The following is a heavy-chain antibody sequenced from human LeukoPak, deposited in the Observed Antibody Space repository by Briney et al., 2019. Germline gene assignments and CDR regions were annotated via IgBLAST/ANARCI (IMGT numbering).Heavy chain of an antibody. CDR3: ARGPIVVVVAATGYFQH. CDR1: GYTFTSYG. Sequence: ASVKVSCKASGYTFTSYGISWVRPAPGQGLEWMGWISAYNGNTNYAQKLQGRVTMTTDTSTSTAYMEPRSLRSDDTAVYYCARGPIVVVVAATGYFQHWGQGTLVTVSS. V-gene: IGHV1-18*01. CDR2: ISAYNGNT. D-gene: IGHD2-15*01. J-gene: IGHJ1*01.